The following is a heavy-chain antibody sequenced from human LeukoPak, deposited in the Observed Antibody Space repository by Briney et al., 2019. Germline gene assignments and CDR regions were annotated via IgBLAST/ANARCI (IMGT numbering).Heavy chain of an antibody. CDR2: ISGSGGST. CDR1: GFTFSSYA. J-gene: IGHJ6*02. CDR3: AKGGPKGYYYGMDV. V-gene: IGHV3-23*01. Sequence: GGSLRLSCAASGFTFSSYAMSWVRQAPGKGLEWVSAISGSGGSTYYAASVKGRFTISRDNSKNTLYLQMNSLRAEDTAVYYCAKGGPKGYYYGMDVWGQGTTVTVSS.